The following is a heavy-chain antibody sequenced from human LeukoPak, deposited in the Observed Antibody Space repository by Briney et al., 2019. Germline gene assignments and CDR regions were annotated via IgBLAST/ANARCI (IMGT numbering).Heavy chain of an antibody. D-gene: IGHD6-19*01. V-gene: IGHV3-7*03. CDR3: VRDIGWYRFDY. CDR1: GFGFGSFW. Sequence: GGSLRLSCAASGFGFGSFWMTWVRQAPGKGLEWVAHIKPDGSETKYVDSVKGRFTISRDNAKNSLFLLMNSLGVEDTAVYYCVRDIGWYRFDYWGRGTLVTVSS. J-gene: IGHJ4*02. CDR2: IKPDGSET.